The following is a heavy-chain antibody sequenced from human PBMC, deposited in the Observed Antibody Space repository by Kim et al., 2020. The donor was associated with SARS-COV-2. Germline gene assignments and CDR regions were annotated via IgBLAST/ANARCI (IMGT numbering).Heavy chain of an antibody. J-gene: IGHJ6*02. CDR3: AKEESGSGSYYGYYYYYGMDV. D-gene: IGHD1-26*01. CDR2: ISGSGGST. CDR1: GFTFSSYA. Sequence: GGSLRLSCAASGFTFSSYAMSWVRQAPGKGLEWVSAISGSGGSTYYADSVKGRFTISRDNSKNTLYLQMNSLRAEDTAVYYCAKEESGSGSYYGYYYYYGMDVWGQGNTVTVSS. V-gene: IGHV3-23*01.